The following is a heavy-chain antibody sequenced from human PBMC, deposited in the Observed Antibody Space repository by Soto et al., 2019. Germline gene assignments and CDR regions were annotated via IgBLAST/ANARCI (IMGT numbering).Heavy chain of an antibody. J-gene: IGHJ4*02. CDR1: GYAFTSYD. Sequence: ASVKVSCKASGYAFTSYDINWVRQATGQGLEWMGWMNPNSGNTDYAQKFQGRVTITTNKSISTAYMELSSLSSEDTAMYYCAGSFGSGYRAFDYWGQGALVTVS. V-gene: IGHV1-8*01. CDR2: MNPNSGNT. CDR3: AGSFGSGYRAFDY. D-gene: IGHD3-10*01.